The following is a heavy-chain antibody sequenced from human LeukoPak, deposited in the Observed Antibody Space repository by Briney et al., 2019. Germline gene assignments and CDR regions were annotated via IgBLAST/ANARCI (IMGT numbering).Heavy chain of an antibody. CDR1: GYTFTSYD. CDR2: MNPNSGNT. J-gene: IGHJ4*02. Sequence: ASVKVSCKASGYTFTSYDINWVRQATGQGLEWIGLMNPNSGNTGYAQKFQGRVTMTRNTSISPAYMELSSLRAEDAAVYFCAKAPVTSCRGAYCYPFDSWGQGTLVTVSS. D-gene: IGHD2-21*01. V-gene: IGHV1-8*01. CDR3: AKAPVTSCRGAYCYPFDS.